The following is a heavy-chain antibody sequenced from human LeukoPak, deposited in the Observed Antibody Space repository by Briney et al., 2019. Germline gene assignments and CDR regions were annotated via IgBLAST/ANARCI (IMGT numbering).Heavy chain of an antibody. CDR2: IGASGTTK. J-gene: IGHJ4*02. V-gene: IGHV3-48*03. CDR3: ALLAVTSDFDY. D-gene: IGHD6-19*01. CDR1: GFPFSFYE. Sequence: RGSLRHSCAVSGFPFSFYEMNWVRQAPGKGLEWVSNIGASGTTKYYADSVKGRFSISRDNAKTSLYLQMNSLRVDDTAVYYCALLAVTSDFDYWGQGALVTVSS.